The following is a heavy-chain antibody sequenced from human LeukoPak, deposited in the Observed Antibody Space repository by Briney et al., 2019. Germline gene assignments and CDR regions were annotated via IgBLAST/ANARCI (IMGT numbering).Heavy chain of an antibody. CDR1: GFTFSSYS. CDR2: ISSSSSTI. V-gene: IGHV3-48*01. D-gene: IGHD3-9*01. J-gene: IGHJ4*02. Sequence: GGSLRLSCAASGFTFSSYSMNWVRQAPGKGLGWVSYISSSSSTIYYADSVKGRFTISRDNAKNSLYLQMNSLRAEDTAVYYCARDLDHYDILTGYYRPSYIDYWGQGTLVTVSS. CDR3: ARDLDHYDILTGYYRPSYIDY.